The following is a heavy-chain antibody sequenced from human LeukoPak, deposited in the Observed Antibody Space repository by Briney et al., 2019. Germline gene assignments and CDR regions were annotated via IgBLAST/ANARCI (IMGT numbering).Heavy chain of an antibody. CDR2: IYDSGST. D-gene: IGHD6-6*01. J-gene: IGHJ5*02. V-gene: IGHV4-59*01. CDR3: ARGSSSPVGNWFDP. Sequence: SETLSLTCTVSGGSISSYYWSWIRQPPGKGLEWIGYIYDSGSTNYNPSLTSRVTISVDTSKNQFSLKLSSVTAADTAVFYCARGSSSPVGNWFDPWGQGTLVTVSS. CDR1: GGSISSYY.